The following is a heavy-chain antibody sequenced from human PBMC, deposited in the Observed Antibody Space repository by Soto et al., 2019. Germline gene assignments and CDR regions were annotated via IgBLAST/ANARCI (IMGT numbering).Heavy chain of an antibody. V-gene: IGHV3-23*01. CDR2: ISGSGGST. Sequence: GGSLRLSCAASGFTFSSYAMSWVRQAPGKGLDWVSAISGSGGSTYYADSVKGRFTISRDNSKNTLYLQMNSLRAEDTAVYYCAKDPGMLNNWNYIVYYFDYWGQGTLVTVSS. CDR3: AKDPGMLNNWNYIVYYFDY. J-gene: IGHJ4*02. CDR1: GFTFSSYA. D-gene: IGHD1-7*01.